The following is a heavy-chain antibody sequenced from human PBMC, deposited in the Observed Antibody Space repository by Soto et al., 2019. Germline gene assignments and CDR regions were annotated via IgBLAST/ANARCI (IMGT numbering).Heavy chain of an antibody. CDR3: AREGEYSGSHGPLLYYFDY. J-gene: IGHJ4*02. Sequence: GGSLRLSCAASGFTFSSYSMNWVRQAPGKGLEWVSSISSSSSYIYYADSVKGRFTISRDNAKNSLYLQMNSLRAEDTAVYYCAREGEYSGSHGPLLYYFDYWGQGTLVTVPQ. D-gene: IGHD1-26*01. CDR2: ISSSSSYI. V-gene: IGHV3-21*01. CDR1: GFTFSSYS.